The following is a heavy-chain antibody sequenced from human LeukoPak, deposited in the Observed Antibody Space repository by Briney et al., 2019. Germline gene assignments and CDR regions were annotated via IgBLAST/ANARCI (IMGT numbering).Heavy chain of an antibody. CDR2: INPSGGST. D-gene: IGHD6-6*01. J-gene: IGHJ4*02. V-gene: IGHV1-46*01. CDR3: ARDLVGSSSG. Sequence: ASVKVSCKASGYTFTRYYIHWVRQAPGQGLEWMGAINPSGGSTTHARKFQGRVTMTRDTSTSTVYMDLSSLRSEDTAVYYCARDLVGSSSGWGQGTLVTVSS. CDR1: GYTFTRYY.